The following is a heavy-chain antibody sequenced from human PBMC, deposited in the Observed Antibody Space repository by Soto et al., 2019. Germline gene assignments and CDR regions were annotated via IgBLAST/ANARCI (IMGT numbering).Heavy chain of an antibody. V-gene: IGHV3-33*01. CDR1: GFTFSSYC. CDR3: AREYYYDSSGYPIYYFDY. Sequence: SLRLSCAAAGFTFSSYCMHWFRQSPGKGLEWVAVIWYDGSNKYYADSVKGRFTISRDNSKNTLYLQMNSLRAEDTAVYYCAREYYYDSSGYPIYYFDYWGQGALVTVSS. D-gene: IGHD3-22*01. J-gene: IGHJ4*02. CDR2: IWYDGSNK.